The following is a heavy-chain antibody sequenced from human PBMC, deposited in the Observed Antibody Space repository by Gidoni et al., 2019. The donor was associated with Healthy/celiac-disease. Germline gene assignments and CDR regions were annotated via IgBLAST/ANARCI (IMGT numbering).Heavy chain of an antibody. CDR3: AKLGSTSCSDCYGMDV. Sequence: EVQLVESGGGLVQPGGSLRLSCAASGFTFSSSAMSWVRQAPGKGLEWVSAISGSGGSTYYADSVKGRFTISRDNSKNTLYLQMNSLRAEDTAVYYCAKLGSTSCSDCYGMDVWGQGTTVTVSS. CDR1: GFTFSSSA. J-gene: IGHJ6*02. D-gene: IGHD2-2*01. V-gene: IGHV3-23*04. CDR2: ISGSGGST.